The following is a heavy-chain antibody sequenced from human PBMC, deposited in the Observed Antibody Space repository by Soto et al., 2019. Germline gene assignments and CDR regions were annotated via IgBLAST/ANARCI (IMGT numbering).Heavy chain of an antibody. CDR1: GGSFNAYY. J-gene: IGHJ4*02. CDR3: ARDGYNYGSFDY. CDR2: INHSGRT. Sequence: QVQLQQWGAGLLKPSETLSLTCGVYGGSFNAYYWSWIRQPPGKGLEWIGEINHSGRTNYNPSLKSRVTISVDSSKNQFSLKVSSVTAADTAVYYCARDGYNYGSFDYWGQGTLVTVSS. D-gene: IGHD5-18*01. V-gene: IGHV4-34*01.